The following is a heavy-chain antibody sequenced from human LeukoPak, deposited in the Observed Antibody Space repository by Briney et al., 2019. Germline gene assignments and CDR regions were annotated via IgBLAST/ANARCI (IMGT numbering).Heavy chain of an antibody. CDR1: GYTFSTYY. CDR2: IHPTDGST. Sequence: ASVKVSCKTSGYTFSTYYMHWVRQAPGQGLEWLGIIHPTDGSTSYTQKIQGRVTMTRNTATGTVYLELSSLRSEDTAVYWCARANGGGLDYWGQGTLITVSS. J-gene: IGHJ4*02. V-gene: IGHV1-46*01. CDR3: ARANGGGLDY. D-gene: IGHD3-10*01.